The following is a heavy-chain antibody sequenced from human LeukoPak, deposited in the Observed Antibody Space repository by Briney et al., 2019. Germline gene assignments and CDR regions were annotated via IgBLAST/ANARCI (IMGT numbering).Heavy chain of an antibody. Sequence: GAPVKVSCKASGYTFTGYYMHWVRQAPGQGLEWMGWINPNSGGTNYAQKFQGRVTMTRDTSISTAYMELRRLRSDDTAVYYCARIVFRQYAFDIWGQGTMVTVSS. CDR2: INPNSGGT. J-gene: IGHJ3*02. CDR1: GYTFTGYY. V-gene: IGHV1-2*02. D-gene: IGHD1-26*01. CDR3: ARIVFRQYAFDI.